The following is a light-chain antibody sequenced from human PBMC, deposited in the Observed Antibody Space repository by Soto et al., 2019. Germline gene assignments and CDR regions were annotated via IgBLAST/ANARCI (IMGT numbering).Light chain of an antibody. CDR3: QSYDNNITYLGV. J-gene: IGLJ2*01. CDR2: DNN. V-gene: IGLV1-40*01. Sequence: QSVLTQPPSVSGAPGQRVTISCTGSSSNIGAGYYVHWYRHLPGTAPKLIIFDNNNRPSGVPDRFSGSKSGTAASLAITGLEAEDEADYYCQSYDNNITYLGVFGGGTKLTVL. CDR1: SSNIGAGYY.